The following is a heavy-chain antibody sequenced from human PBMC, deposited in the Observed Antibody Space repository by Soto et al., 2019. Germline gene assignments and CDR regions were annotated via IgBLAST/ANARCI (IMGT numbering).Heavy chain of an antibody. CDR2: IYPGDHET. CDR1: GYTFSNFW. J-gene: IGHJ4*02. V-gene: IGHV5-51*01. D-gene: IGHD6-13*01. CDR3: ARSPRSSPYFDF. Sequence: GESLKISCQCSGYTFSNFWIGWVRQLPGQGLEWMGIIYPGDHETRYSPSFLGKVTISAETSINTAYLQWSSLEASDSAFYFCARSPRSSPYFDFWGQGALVTVSS.